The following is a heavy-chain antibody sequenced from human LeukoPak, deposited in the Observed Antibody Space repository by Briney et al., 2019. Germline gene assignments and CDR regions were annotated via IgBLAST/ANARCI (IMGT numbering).Heavy chain of an antibody. CDR3: GRLDESDYGDYGHFDY. V-gene: IGHV5-51*01. CDR1: GYSFTSYW. CDR2: IYPGDSDT. Sequence: HGESLKISCKDSGYSFTSYWIGWVRQMPGKGLEWMGIIYPGDSDTRYSPSFQGQVTISADKSISTAYLQWSSLKASDTAMYYCGRLDESDYGDYGHFDYWGQGTLVTVSS. D-gene: IGHD4-17*01. J-gene: IGHJ4*02.